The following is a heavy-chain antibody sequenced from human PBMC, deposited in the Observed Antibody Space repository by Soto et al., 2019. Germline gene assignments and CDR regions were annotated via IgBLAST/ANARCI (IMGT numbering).Heavy chain of an antibody. J-gene: IGHJ6*03. CDR1: GYTFTSYG. D-gene: IGHD1-7*01. CDR3: AIDLIPELPHYNFYTDV. Sequence: ASVKVSCKASGYTFTSYGISWVRQAPGQGLERMRWISAYNGNTNYAQKLQGRVTMTTDTSTSTAYMELRSLRSDDTAVYYCAIDLIPELPHYNFYTDVWGKGTTVSVSS. CDR2: ISAYNGNT. V-gene: IGHV1-18*01.